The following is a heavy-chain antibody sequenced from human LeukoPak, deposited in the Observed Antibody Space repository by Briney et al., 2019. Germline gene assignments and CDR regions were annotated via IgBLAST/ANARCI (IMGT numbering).Heavy chain of an antibody. CDR3: AKLGYGSGSSYYYYGMDV. D-gene: IGHD3-10*01. CDR1: GFRFSSYS. J-gene: IGHJ6*02. Sequence: GGSLRLSCAASGFRFSSYSMNWVRQVPGKGLEWVSSVSSSSSYIYYADSVKGRFTISRDNAKNSLYLQMNSLRAEDTAVYYCAKLGYGSGSSYYYYGMDVWGQGTTVTVSS. CDR2: VSSSSSYI. V-gene: IGHV3-21*01.